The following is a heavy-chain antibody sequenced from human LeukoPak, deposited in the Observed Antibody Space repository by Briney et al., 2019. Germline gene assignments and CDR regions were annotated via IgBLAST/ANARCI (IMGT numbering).Heavy chain of an antibody. J-gene: IGHJ3*02. CDR3: AKRSSDVFDI. V-gene: IGHV3-23*01. D-gene: IGHD6-6*01. CDR2: VSASGDRT. Sequence: GGSLRLSCAASGFTVSSNYMSWVRQAPGKGLEWVTAVSASGDRTYYADSVKGRFTISRDNSKKNLYLQLNSLRAEDTAVYYCAKRSSDVFDIWGQGTTVTVSS. CDR1: GFTVSSNY.